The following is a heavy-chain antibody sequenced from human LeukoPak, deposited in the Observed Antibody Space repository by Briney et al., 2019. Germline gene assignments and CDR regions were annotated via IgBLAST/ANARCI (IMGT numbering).Heavy chain of an antibody. J-gene: IGHJ5*02. V-gene: IGHV4-61*02. Sequence: PSGTLSLTCTVSGDSISGNFLFGSWIRQTAGKGLEWIGRIYASGAASYNPSLKSRVTISVDTSKNQYFLKLKSVTAADTAVYYCARESGHYYGPFDPWGQGTRVIVSS. D-gene: IGHD3-22*01. CDR2: IYASGAA. CDR3: ARESGHYYGPFDP. CDR1: GDSISGNFLF.